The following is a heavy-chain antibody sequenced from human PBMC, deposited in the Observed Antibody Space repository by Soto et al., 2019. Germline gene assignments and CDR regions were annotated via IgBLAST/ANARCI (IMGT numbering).Heavy chain of an antibody. CDR2: TYYRSKWYN. CDR1: GDSVSSNSAA. D-gene: IGHD6-19*01. Sequence: SQTLSLTCAISGDSVSSNSAAWNWSRQSPSRGLEWLGRTYYRSKWYNDYAVSVKSRITINPDTSKNQFSLQLKSVTPEDTAVYYCARGESISVAWFDYWGQGTLVTASS. V-gene: IGHV6-1*01. J-gene: IGHJ4*02. CDR3: ARGESISVAWFDY.